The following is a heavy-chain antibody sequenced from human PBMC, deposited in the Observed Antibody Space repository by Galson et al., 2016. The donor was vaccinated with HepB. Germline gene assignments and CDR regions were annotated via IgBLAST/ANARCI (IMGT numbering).Heavy chain of an antibody. CDR3: ATGIVVAGKMYYYYMDV. V-gene: IGHV4-39*01. CDR1: GDSISGTNYY. Sequence: LSLTCNVSGDSISGTNYYWGWIRQPPGRGLEWIGSIYYPGSTNYSPSPERRVTISVDTSKNHLSLSLSSVTAADTAVYYCATGIVVAGKMYYYYMDVWGKGTSVTVSS. D-gene: IGHD6-19*01. CDR2: IYYPGST. J-gene: IGHJ6*03.